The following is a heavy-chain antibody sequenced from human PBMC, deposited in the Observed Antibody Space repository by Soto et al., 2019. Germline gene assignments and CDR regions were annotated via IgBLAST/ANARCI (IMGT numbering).Heavy chain of an antibody. CDR1: GFTFSSYA. J-gene: IGHJ4*02. CDR2: ISGSGGST. V-gene: IGHV3-23*01. Sequence: PGGSLGLSSAASGFTFSSYAMSWVRQAPGKGLEWVSAISGSGGSTYYADSVKGRFTISRDNSKNTLYLQMNSLRAEDTAVYYCAKAYYDSSGYYENYFDYRGQGTLVTASS. D-gene: IGHD3-22*01. CDR3: AKAYYDSSGYYENYFDY.